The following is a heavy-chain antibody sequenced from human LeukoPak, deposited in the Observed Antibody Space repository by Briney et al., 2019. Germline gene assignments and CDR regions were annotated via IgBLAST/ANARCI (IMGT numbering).Heavy chain of an antibody. Sequence: ASVKVSCKASGYTFTSYAMHWVRQAPGQRLEWMGWINAGNGNTKYSQKFQGRVTITRDTSASTAYMELSSLRSEDTAVYYCARGWSIAVAGLPDLDYWGQGTLVTVSS. V-gene: IGHV1-3*01. CDR3: ARGWSIAVAGLPDLDY. J-gene: IGHJ4*02. D-gene: IGHD6-19*01. CDR1: GYTFTSYA. CDR2: INAGNGNT.